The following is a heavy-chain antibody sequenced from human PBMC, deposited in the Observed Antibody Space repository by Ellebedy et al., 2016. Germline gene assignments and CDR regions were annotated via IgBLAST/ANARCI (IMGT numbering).Heavy chain of an antibody. CDR2: ISSSSYI. Sequence: GGSLRLSCTASGFTFSSYSMNWVRQAPGKGLEWVSSISSSSYIYYADSVKGRFTISRDNAKNSLYLQMNSLRAEDTAVYYCARDIAVAGSPMDYWGQGTLVTVSS. CDR1: GFTFSSYS. CDR3: ARDIAVAGSPMDY. J-gene: IGHJ4*02. D-gene: IGHD6-19*01. V-gene: IGHV3-21*01.